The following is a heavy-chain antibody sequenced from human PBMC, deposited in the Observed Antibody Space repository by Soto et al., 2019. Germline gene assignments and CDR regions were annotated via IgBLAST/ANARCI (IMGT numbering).Heavy chain of an antibody. D-gene: IGHD3-10*01. CDR1: GGSISSGGYY. Sequence: SETLSLTCTVSGGSISSGGYYWSWIRQHPGKGLEWIGYIYYSGSTYYNPSLKSRATISVDTSKNQFSLKLSSVTAADTAVYYCARVNRVRYYFDYWGQGTLVTVSS. CDR3: ARVNRVRYYFDY. V-gene: IGHV4-31*03. CDR2: IYYSGST. J-gene: IGHJ4*02.